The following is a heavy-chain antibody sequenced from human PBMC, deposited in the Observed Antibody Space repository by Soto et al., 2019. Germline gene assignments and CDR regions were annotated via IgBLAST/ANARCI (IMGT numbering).Heavy chain of an antibody. J-gene: IGHJ6*04. CDR1: GFTLSGSG. D-gene: IGHD4-4*01. V-gene: IGHV3-73*01. Sequence: EVQLVESGGGLVQPGGSLKLSCAASGFTLSGSGIHWVRQASGKGLEWVGRIRSKVNSDAIAYAASVKGRFTISRDDSKNTAHLQMNSLKTDDTAVYYCTRLKESESGAVTLSLDVGGKGTTVTVSS. CDR3: TRLKESESGAVTLSLDV. CDR2: IRSKVNSDAI.